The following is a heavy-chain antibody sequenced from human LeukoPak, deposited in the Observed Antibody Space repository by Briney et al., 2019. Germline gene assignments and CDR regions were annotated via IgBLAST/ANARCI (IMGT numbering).Heavy chain of an antibody. D-gene: IGHD1-26*01. Sequence: ASVKVSCKSSGYTFTGYYIHWVRQAPGQGLEWMGWINPKSGGTHFAQKFQGRVTMTRDTSIFTAYMELSRLRSDDKAVYYCAIRSGTYPYYFDYWGPGTRVAVST. CDR1: GYTFTGYY. CDR2: INPKSGGT. J-gene: IGHJ4*02. V-gene: IGHV1-2*02. CDR3: AIRSGTYPYYFDY.